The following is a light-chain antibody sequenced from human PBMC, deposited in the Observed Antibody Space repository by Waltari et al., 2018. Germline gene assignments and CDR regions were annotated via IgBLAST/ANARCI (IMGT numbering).Light chain of an antibody. J-gene: IGLJ2*01. CDR1: SSDIGGYNY. Sequence: QSALTQPASVSGSPGQSITISCTGTSSDIGGYNYVSWYQQHPGKAPKLMIYDVSKRPAGVCERFSGSKSGNTGALTISGLQAEDEADYYCSSYAPSRTVFGGGTKLTVL. CDR2: DVS. V-gene: IGLV2-14*03. CDR3: SSYAPSRTV.